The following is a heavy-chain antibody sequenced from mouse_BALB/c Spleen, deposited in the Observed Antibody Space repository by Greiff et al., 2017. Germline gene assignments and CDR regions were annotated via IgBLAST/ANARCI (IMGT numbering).Heavy chain of an antibody. J-gene: IGHJ4*01. CDR2: IWSGGST. V-gene: IGHV2-4-1*01. CDR3: ARMRYYGSRDAMDY. Sequence: QVQLQQSGPGLVQPSQSLSITCTVSGFSLTSYGVHWVRQSPGKGLEWLGVIWSGGSTDYNAAFISRLSISKDNSKSQVFFKMNSLQADDTAIYYCARMRYYGSRDAMDYWGQGTSVTVSS. D-gene: IGHD1-1*01. CDR1: GFSLTSYG.